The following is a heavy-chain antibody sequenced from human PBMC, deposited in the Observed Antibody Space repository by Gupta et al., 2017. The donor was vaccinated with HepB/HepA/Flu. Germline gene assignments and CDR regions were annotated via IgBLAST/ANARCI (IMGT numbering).Heavy chain of an antibody. Sequence: QVTLRESGPALVKPKQTLTLTCSFSGFSLTTRGMCVSWIRQSPGKALEWLARIDWDDDKYYTTSLKTRLTISKDTSKNQVVLTLTNMEAVDTATYYGTRILVDRSGSFLFDYWGQGTLVTVXS. V-gene: IGHV2-70*13. CDR2: IDWDDDK. CDR1: GFSLTTRGMC. D-gene: IGHD6-19*01. CDR3: TRILVDRSGSFLFDY. J-gene: IGHJ4*02.